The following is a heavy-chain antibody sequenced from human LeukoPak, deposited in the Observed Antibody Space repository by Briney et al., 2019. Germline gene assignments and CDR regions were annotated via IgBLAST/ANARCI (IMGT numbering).Heavy chain of an antibody. CDR3: ARFSGLEGIPSAFNWFDP. V-gene: IGHV4-4*07. D-gene: IGHD2-2*01. CDR1: GASISSFF. Sequence: PSETLSLTCTVSGASISSFFWSWIRQPAGKGLEWVGHIYSSVSTNFNPSLRRRLTMSLGTSMNQLSLTLSSVTAADTAVYYCARFSGLEGIPSAFNWFDPWGQGTLVTVSS. CDR2: IYSSVST. J-gene: IGHJ5*02.